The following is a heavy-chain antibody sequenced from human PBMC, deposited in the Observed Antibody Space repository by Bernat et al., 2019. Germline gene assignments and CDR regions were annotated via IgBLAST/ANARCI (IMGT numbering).Heavy chain of an antibody. CDR3: VRQVIVAEFAY. J-gene: IGHJ4*02. CDR2: IYYSGST. Sequence: QLHLQESGPGLVKPSETLSLTCTVSGDSFSSARYYRGWIRRPPGEGLEWIGNIYYSGSTYYNPSLKSRVTISVDTSKNQFSLKLSSVTAADTAVYYCVRQVIVAEFAYWGQGTLVAVSS. V-gene: IGHV4-39*01. D-gene: IGHD5-12*01. CDR1: GDSFSSARYY.